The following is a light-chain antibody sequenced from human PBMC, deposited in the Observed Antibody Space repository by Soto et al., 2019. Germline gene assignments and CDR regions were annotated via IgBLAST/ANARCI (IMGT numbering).Light chain of an antibody. CDR3: SSYTSYTTLLV. CDR1: DSDIGNYNY. Sequence: QSALTQPASVSGSPGQSITISCTGTDSDIGNYNYVSWYQQHPGKAPKLMIYGVTNRPSGVSDRFPGSKSGNVASLTISGLQAEDEADYYCSSYTSYTTLLVFGGGTKLTVL. CDR2: GVT. V-gene: IGLV2-14*01. J-gene: IGLJ3*02.